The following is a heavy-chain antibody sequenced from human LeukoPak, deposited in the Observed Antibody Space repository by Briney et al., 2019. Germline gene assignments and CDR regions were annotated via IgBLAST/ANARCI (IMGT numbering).Heavy chain of an antibody. Sequence: PGGSLRLSCAASGFTFSSYWMHWVRQAPGKGLVWVSRINSDGSSTSYADSVKGRFTISRDNSKNTLYLQMNSLRAEDTAVYYCATRGWYPTEYFQHWGQGTLVTVSS. J-gene: IGHJ1*01. CDR1: GFTFSSYW. D-gene: IGHD6-19*01. V-gene: IGHV3-74*01. CDR2: INSDGSST. CDR3: ATRGWYPTEYFQH.